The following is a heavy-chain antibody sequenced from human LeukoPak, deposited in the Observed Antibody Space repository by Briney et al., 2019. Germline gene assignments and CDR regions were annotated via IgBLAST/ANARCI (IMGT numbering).Heavy chain of an antibody. V-gene: IGHV3-33*01. CDR3: ARKISCDGDCYSLDY. Sequence: PGGSLRLSCAASGFTFSSYGMHWVRQAPGKGPEWVAVIWYDGSNKYYADSVKGRFTISRDNSKNTLYLQMNSLRAEDTAVYYCARKISCDGDCYSLDYWGQGTLVTVSS. J-gene: IGHJ4*02. D-gene: IGHD2-21*01. CDR1: GFTFSSYG. CDR2: IWYDGSNK.